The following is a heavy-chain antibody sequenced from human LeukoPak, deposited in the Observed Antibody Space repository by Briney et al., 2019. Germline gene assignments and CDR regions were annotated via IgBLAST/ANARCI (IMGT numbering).Heavy chain of an antibody. CDR3: ARDSLDILTGKSPNPQYYYYYYGMDV. J-gene: IGHJ6*02. CDR2: INPSGGST. CDR1: GYTFTSYY. V-gene: IGHV1-46*01. D-gene: IGHD3-9*01. Sequence: ASVKVSCKASGYTFTSYYMHWVRQAPGQGLEWMGIINPSGGSTSYAQKFQGRVTITADESTSTAYMELSSLRSEDTAVYYCARDSLDILTGKSPNPQYYYYYYGMDVWGQGTTVTVSS.